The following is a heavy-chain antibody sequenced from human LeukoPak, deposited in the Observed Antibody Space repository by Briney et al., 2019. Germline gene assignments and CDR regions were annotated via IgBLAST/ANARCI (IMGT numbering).Heavy chain of an antibody. J-gene: IGHJ6*02. V-gene: IGHV3-21*01. Sequence: GGSLRLSCTVSGFTFSSYSINWFPQAPGKGLDWVSYMTGSSSYIFYADSVKGRFTVSRDNAKNSLYLQMNSLRAEDTAVYFCARDSLGGTGNYLYYYNGMDVWGQGTTVTVSS. CDR1: GFTFSSYS. CDR3: ARDSLGGTGNYLYYYNGMDV. CDR2: MTGSSSYI. D-gene: IGHD3-10*01.